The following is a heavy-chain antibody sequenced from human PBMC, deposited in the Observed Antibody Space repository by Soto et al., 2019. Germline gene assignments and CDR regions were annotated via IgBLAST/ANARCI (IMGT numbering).Heavy chain of an antibody. Sequence: GGSLRLSCAASGFTFSRYAMNWVRQAPGKGLEWVSGISGSGGSTYHADSVKGRFTISRDNSKNMLYLQMNSLRAEDTAVYYCAKDGERISYGGSGYYHFDYWGQGTLVTVSS. CDR3: AKDGERISYGGSGYYHFDY. CDR1: GFTFSRYA. V-gene: IGHV3-23*01. J-gene: IGHJ4*02. D-gene: IGHD3-22*01. CDR2: ISGSGGST.